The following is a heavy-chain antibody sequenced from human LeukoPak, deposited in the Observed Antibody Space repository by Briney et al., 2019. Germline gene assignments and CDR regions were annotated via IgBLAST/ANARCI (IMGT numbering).Heavy chain of an antibody. Sequence: ASVKVSCKAYGYTFTGYYMHWVRQAPGQGLEWMGWINPNSGGTNYAQKFQGRVTMTRDTSISTAYMELSRLRSDDTAVYYCARGGQLWLRYYYYYMDVWGKGTTVTISS. CDR2: INPNSGGT. D-gene: IGHD5-18*01. J-gene: IGHJ6*03. CDR3: ARGGQLWLRYYYYYMDV. V-gene: IGHV1-2*02. CDR1: GYTFTGYY.